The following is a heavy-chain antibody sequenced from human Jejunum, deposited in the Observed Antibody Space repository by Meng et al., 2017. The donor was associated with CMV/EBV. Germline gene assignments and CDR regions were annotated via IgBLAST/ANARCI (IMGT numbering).Heavy chain of an antibody. CDR2: IRQDGSEK. CDR1: GFTFSNYW. D-gene: IGHD2-2*02. J-gene: IGHJ4*02. V-gene: IGHV3-7*04. Sequence: SCAASGFTFSNYWMTWVRQAPGKGLEWVANIRQDGSEKYYVDSVKGRFTISRDNAKNSLYLQMNSLRGEDTAVYYCARVVTAAIPCWGQGTLVTVSS. CDR3: ARVVTAAIPC.